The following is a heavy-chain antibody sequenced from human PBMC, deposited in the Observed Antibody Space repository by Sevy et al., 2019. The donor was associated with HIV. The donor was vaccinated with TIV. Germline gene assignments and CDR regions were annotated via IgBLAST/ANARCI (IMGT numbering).Heavy chain of an antibody. CDR3: ARAGETVAGPGNVDY. CDR1: GYSFTSYW. J-gene: IGHJ4*02. D-gene: IGHD6-19*01. CDR2: IYPGDSDT. Sequence: GESLKISCKGSGYSFTSYWIGWVRQMPGKGLEWMGIIYPGDSDTRYSPSFQGQVTISADKSISTAYLQWSSLKASDTAMYYCARAGETVAGPGNVDYWGQGTLVTVSS. V-gene: IGHV5-51*01.